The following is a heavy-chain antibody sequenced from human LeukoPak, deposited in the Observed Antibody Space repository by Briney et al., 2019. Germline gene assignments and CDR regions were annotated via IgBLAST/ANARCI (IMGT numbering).Heavy chain of an antibody. CDR1: GGTFSGYA. CDR3: ARDLNGYSGYDHNQPQPPFDP. CDR2: IIPIFGTA. J-gene: IGHJ5*02. Sequence: GSSVKVSCKASGGTFSGYAISWVRQAPGQGLEWMGGIIPIFGTANHAQKFQGRVTITADESTSTAYMELSSLRSEDTAVYYCARDLNGYSGYDHNQPQPPFDPWGQGTLVTVSS. D-gene: IGHD5-12*01. V-gene: IGHV1-69*01.